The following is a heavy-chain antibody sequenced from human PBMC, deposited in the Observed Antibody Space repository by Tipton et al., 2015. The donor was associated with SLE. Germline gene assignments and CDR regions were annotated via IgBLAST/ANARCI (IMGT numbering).Heavy chain of an antibody. Sequence: QLVQSGAEVKKPGASVKVSCKSSGCTLSGYYLHWVRQAPGQGLEWMGGIIPIFGTANYAQKFQGRVTITTDESTSTAYMELSSLRSEDTVVYYCARAWTTVTTYYFDYWGQGTLVTVSS. V-gene: IGHV1-69*05. CDR3: ARAWTTVTTYYFDY. CDR1: GCTLSGYY. CDR2: IIPIFGTA. D-gene: IGHD4-11*01. J-gene: IGHJ4*02.